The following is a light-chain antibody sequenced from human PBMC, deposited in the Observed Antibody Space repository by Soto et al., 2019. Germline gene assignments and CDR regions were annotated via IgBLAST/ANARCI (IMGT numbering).Light chain of an antibody. V-gene: IGKV3-15*01. CDR3: QQFSNWPSWT. Sequence: EVLMTQSPATLSVSPGERATLSCRASQSVSSSLAWYQQKPGQAPRLLIYDASTRATGIPTRFSGSGSGTEFTLTISSLQSEDFAVSYCQQFSNWPSWTFGQGTKVDIK. J-gene: IGKJ1*01. CDR1: QSVSSS. CDR2: DAS.